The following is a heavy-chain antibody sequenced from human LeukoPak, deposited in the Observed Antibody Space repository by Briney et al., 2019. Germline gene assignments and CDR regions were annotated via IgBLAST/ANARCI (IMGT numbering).Heavy chain of an antibody. CDR3: ARGGSSSDGTYYYYYMDV. D-gene: IGHD6-6*01. V-gene: IGHV3-66*01. J-gene: IGHJ6*03. CDR2: IYSGGST. CDR1: GFTVSSNY. Sequence: GGSLRLSCAASGFTVSSNYMSWVRQAPGKGLECVSVIYSGGSTYYADSVKGRFTISRDNSKNTLYLQMNSLRAEDTAVYYCARGGSSSDGTYYYYYMDVWGKGTTVTVSS.